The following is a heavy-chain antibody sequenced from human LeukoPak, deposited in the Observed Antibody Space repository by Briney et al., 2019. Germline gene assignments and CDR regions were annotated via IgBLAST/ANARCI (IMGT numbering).Heavy chain of an antibody. D-gene: IGHD3-22*01. Sequence: SQTLSLTCTVSGGSLSSGDFNWSWIRQHPGTGLEWIGYIYYSGSTYYNPSLKSRITISVDTSKNQFSLKVSSVTAADTAVYYCARDAYFDSSPFDYWGQGTLVTVSS. CDR3: ARDAYFDSSPFDY. CDR2: IYYSGST. CDR1: GGSLSSGDFN. J-gene: IGHJ4*02. V-gene: IGHV4-31*03.